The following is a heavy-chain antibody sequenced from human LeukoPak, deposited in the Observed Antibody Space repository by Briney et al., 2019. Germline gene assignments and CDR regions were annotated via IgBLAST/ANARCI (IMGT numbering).Heavy chain of an antibody. Sequence: HTGGSLGLFCAASGFTFSSYAMSWVGQAPGKGLEWVPAISGSGGSTYYADSVKGRFTISRDNSKNTLYLQMNSLRAEDTAVYYCAKVKYDGSGSYFDAFDIWGQGTMVTVSS. CDR1: GFTFSSYA. D-gene: IGHD3-10*01. CDR2: ISGSGGST. CDR3: AKVKYDGSGSYFDAFDI. J-gene: IGHJ3*02. V-gene: IGHV3-23*01.